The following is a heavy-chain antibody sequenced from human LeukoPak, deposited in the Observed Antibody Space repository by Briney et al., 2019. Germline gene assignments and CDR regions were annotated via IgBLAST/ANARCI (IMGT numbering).Heavy chain of an antibody. J-gene: IGHJ6*03. CDR2: IRYDGSNK. CDR3: ANRGVSIAAPDTRRRWYYYYMDV. Sequence: GGSLRLSCAASGFTFSSYGMHWVRQAPGKGLEGVAFIRYDGSNKYYAYSVKGRFTISRDNSKNKLYLQMNSLRAEDTAVYYCANRGVSIAAPDTRRRWYYYYMDVWGKGTTVTVSS. V-gene: IGHV3-30*02. CDR1: GFTFSSYG. D-gene: IGHD6-6*01.